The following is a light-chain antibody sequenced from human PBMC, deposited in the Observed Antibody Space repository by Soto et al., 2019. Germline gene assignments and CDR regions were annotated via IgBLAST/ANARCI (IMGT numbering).Light chain of an antibody. CDR3: CSFARGTTLV. V-gene: IGLV2-23*01. Sequence: QSALTQPASVCGAPGQSITISCAGSSSDVGSYNLVSWYQQHPGKALKLMVYESGKRPSGVSDRFFGSKSGNTASLTIAGLQAEDGAVYYCCSFARGTTLVFGGGTKLTVL. CDR1: SSDVGSYNL. J-gene: IGLJ3*02. CDR2: ESG.